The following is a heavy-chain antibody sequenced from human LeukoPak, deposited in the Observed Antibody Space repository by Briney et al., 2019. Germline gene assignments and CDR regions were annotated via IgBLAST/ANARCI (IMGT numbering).Heavy chain of an antibody. CDR1: GGSISSGGYY. D-gene: IGHD5-12*01. V-gene: IGHV4-31*03. J-gene: IGHJ4*02. Sequence: PSQTLSLTCTVSGGSISSGGYYWSWIRQHPGKGLEWIGYIYYSGSTYYNPSLKSRVTISVDTSKNQFSLKLSSVTAADTAMYYCASLNMYGGYFFDYWGQGTLVTVSS. CDR2: IYYSGST. CDR3: ASLNMYGGYFFDY.